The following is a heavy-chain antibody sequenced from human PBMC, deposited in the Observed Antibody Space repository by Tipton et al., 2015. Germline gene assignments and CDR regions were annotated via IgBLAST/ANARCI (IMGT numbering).Heavy chain of an antibody. V-gene: IGHV3-33*01. Sequence: SLRLSCVASGFSFFNYGMNWVRQAPGKGLEWVAVIRYDGSNKYYADSVKGRFTISRDNSKNTLYLQMNSLRAEDTALYYCARDRGIDYGDYFDYWGQGTLVTVSS. CDR2: IRYDGSNK. D-gene: IGHD4-17*01. CDR1: GFSFFNYG. J-gene: IGHJ4*02. CDR3: ARDRGIDYGDYFDY.